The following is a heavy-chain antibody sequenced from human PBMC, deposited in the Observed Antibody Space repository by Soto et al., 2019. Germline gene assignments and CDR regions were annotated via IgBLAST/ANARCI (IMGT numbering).Heavy chain of an antibody. V-gene: IGHV1-69*12. CDR1: GGTFSSYA. CDR2: IIPIFGTA. D-gene: IGHD4-17*01. CDR3: ARPGQGDYGNYYSYVMDV. Sequence: QVQLVQSGAEVKKPGSSVKVSCKASGGTFSSYAISWVRQAPGQGLEWMGGIIPIFGTANYAQKFQGRVTITAAESTSTAYMELSSLRSEDTAVYYCARPGQGDYGNYYSYVMDVWGQGTTVTVSS. J-gene: IGHJ6*02.